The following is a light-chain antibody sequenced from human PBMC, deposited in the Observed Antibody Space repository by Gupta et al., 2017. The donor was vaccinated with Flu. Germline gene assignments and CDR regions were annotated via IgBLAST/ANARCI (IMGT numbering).Light chain of an antibody. Sequence: PGQTATITCSGNKLADQYACWYQQKPGQSPLLVIYQDSKRPSGIPERFSGSNSGTTATLTISGTQAVDEADYYCQAWDSSTAVFGGGTKLTVL. J-gene: IGLJ2*01. CDR3: QAWDSSTAV. CDR2: QDS. CDR1: KLADQY. V-gene: IGLV3-1*01.